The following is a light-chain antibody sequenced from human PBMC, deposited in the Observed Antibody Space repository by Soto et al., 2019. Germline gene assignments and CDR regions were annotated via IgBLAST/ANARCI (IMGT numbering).Light chain of an antibody. CDR2: NAT. CDR1: QSVGNNY. V-gene: IGKV3-20*01. Sequence: ENVLTQSPGTLSLSPGERATLSCRASQSVGNNYLGWFQQKLGEAPRLLIANATYRAAGVADRFSGSGSGTDFSLSISGLETEDSAVYYCNQYATSPWTVGQGTKVEIK. J-gene: IGKJ1*01. CDR3: NQYATSPWT.